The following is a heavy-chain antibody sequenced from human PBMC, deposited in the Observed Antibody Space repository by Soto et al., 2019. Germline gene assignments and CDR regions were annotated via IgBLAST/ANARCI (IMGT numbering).Heavy chain of an antibody. V-gene: IGHV3-21*01. CDR1: GFTFSSYS. CDR2: ISSSSSYI. J-gene: IGHJ5*02. CDR3: ARGKDIVVVVADNWFDP. Sequence: GGSLRLSCAASGFTFSSYSMNWVRQAPGKGLEWVSSISSSSSYIYYADSVKGRFTISRDNAKNSLYLQMNSLRAEDTVVYYCARGKDIVVVVADNWFDPWGQGTLVTVSS. D-gene: IGHD2-15*01.